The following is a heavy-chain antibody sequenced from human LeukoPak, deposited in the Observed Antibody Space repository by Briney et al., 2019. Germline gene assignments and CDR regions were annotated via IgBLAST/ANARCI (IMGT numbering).Heavy chain of an antibody. J-gene: IGHJ6*02. CDR2: INHNGNVN. V-gene: IGHV3-7*03. D-gene: IGHD3-16*01. Sequence: GGSLRLSCAASGFTFSSYWMNWARKAPGKGLEWVASINHNGNVNYYVGPVKGRFTISRDNAKNSLYLQMSNLRAEERTVYCCARGGGLDLWGQGATVTVSS. CDR1: GFTFSSYW. CDR3: ARGGGLDL.